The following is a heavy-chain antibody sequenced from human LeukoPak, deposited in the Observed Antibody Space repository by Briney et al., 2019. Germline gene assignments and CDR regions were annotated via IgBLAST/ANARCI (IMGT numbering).Heavy chain of an antibody. CDR3: ARVPGETGDFDY. J-gene: IGHJ4*02. V-gene: IGHV4-34*01. Sequence: SETLSLTCAVYGGSFSGYYRSWIRQPPGKGLEWIGEINHSGSTNYNPSLKSRVTISVDTSKNQFSLKLSSVTAADTAVYYCARVPGETGDFDYWGQGTLVTVSS. D-gene: IGHD4-17*01. CDR1: GGSFSGYY. CDR2: INHSGST.